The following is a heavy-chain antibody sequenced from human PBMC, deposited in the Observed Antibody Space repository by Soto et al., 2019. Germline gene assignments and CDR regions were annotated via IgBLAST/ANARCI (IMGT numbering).Heavy chain of an antibody. CDR3: ARGDYWGRSFDS. CDR2: IKSDESEK. D-gene: IGHD7-27*01. V-gene: IGHV3-7*01. J-gene: IGHJ5*01. CDR1: GFTLSNHW. Sequence: EVQLVESGGGLVQPGESLRLSCAASGFTLSNHWMSWVRQAPGKGLEWVANIKSDESEKYYVDSVKGRFTISRDNAKNSLYLQMNSLRAEDTAVYYCARGDYWGRSFDSWGPGTLVTVSS.